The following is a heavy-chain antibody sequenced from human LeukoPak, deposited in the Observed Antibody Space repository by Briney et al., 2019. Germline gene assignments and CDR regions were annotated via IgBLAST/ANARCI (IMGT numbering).Heavy chain of an antibody. CDR3: ARGPRGYSYHFDY. Sequence: GASVKVSCKASGYTFTGYYMHWVRQAPGQGLEWMGWINPNSGGTNYAQKFQGRVTMTRDTSISTANMELSRLRSGDTAVYYCARGPRGYSYHFDYWGQGTLVTVSS. CDR2: INPNSGGT. D-gene: IGHD5-18*01. CDR1: GYTFTGYY. V-gene: IGHV1-2*02. J-gene: IGHJ4*02.